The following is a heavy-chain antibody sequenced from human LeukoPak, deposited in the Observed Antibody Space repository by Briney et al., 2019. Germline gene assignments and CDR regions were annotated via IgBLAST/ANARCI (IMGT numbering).Heavy chain of an antibody. CDR2: ISAYNGNT. Sequence: GASVKVSCKASGGIFSRYAISWVRQAPGQGLEWMGWISAYNGNTNYAQKLQGRVTMTTDTSTSTACMELRSLRSDDTAVYYCARGLYGGNLDYWGQGTLVTVSS. CDR3: ARGLYGGNLDY. CDR1: GGIFSRYA. J-gene: IGHJ4*02. V-gene: IGHV1-18*01. D-gene: IGHD4-23*01.